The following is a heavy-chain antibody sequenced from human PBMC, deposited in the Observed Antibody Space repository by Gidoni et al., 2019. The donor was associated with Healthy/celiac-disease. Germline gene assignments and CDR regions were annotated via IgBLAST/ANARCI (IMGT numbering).Heavy chain of an antibody. CDR1: GFTFSSYA. V-gene: IGHV3-30-3*01. CDR3: ARGLNSSGTSGDDY. D-gene: IGHD6-19*01. Sequence: QVQLVESGGGVVQPGRSLRLSCAASGFTFSSYAMHWVRQAPGKGLEWVAVISYDGSNKYYADSVKGRFTISRDNSKNTLYLQMNSLRAEDTAVYYCARGLNSSGTSGDDYWGQGTLVTVSS. J-gene: IGHJ4*02. CDR2: ISYDGSNK.